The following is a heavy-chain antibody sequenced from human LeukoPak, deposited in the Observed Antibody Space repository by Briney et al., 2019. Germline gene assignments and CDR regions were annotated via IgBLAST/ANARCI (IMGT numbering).Heavy chain of an antibody. D-gene: IGHD3-10*01. V-gene: IGHV3-66*04. CDR3: ARHTMVRGVMGY. Sequence: GGSLRLSCAASGFTVSSNYMSWVRQAPGKGLEWVSVIYSGGSTYYADSVKGRFTISRDNSKNTLYLQMNSLRAEDTAVYYCARHTMVRGVMGYWGQGTLVTVSS. CDR1: GFTVSSNY. CDR2: IYSGGST. J-gene: IGHJ4*02.